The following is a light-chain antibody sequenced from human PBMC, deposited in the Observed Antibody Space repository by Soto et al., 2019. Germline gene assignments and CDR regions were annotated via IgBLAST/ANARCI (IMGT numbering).Light chain of an antibody. CDR2: HAS. CDR1: QSISSW. CDR3: QQYNSYRT. J-gene: IGKJ1*01. V-gene: IGKV1-5*01. Sequence: DVQMSQSPATLSASLGDRVTITCRASQSISSWLSWYQQKPGTAPKLLIYHASTLESGVPSRFSGSGSGTEFTLTISSLQHDDLATYYCQQYNSYRTFGQGTKVDIK.